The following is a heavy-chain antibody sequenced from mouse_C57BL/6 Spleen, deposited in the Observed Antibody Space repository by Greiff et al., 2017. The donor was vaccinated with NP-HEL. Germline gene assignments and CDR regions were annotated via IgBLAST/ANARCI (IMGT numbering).Heavy chain of an antibody. J-gene: IGHJ3*01. D-gene: IGHD2-4*01. Sequence: VQLVESGAELARPGASVKLSCKASGYTFTSYGISWVKQRTGQGLEWIGEIYPRSGNTYYNEKFKGKATLTADKSSSTAYMELRSLTSEDSAVYFCGRWYDYAQAWFAYWGQGTLVTVSA. CDR2: IYPRSGNT. CDR1: GYTFTSYG. CDR3: GRWYDYAQAWFAY. V-gene: IGHV1-81*01.